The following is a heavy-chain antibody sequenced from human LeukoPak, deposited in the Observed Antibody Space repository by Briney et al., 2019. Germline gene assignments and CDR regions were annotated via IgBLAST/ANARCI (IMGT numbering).Heavy chain of an antibody. D-gene: IGHD2-2*01. V-gene: IGHV1-18*01. CDR1: GYSFTTYA. J-gene: IGHJ4*02. CDR3: ARDQGYCTSASCSIDY. CDR2: ISAYNGNT. Sequence: ASVKVSCKASGYSFTTYAISWVRQAPGQGLEWMGRISAYNGNTNYAQKLQGRVTMTTDTSTNTAYMDLRSPRSDDTAVYYCARDQGYCTSASCSIDYWGQGTLVTVSS.